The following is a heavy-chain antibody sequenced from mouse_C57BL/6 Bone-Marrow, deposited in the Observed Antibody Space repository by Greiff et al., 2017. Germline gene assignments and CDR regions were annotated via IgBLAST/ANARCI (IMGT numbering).Heavy chain of an antibody. CDR3: THYYYGSYYFDY. CDR2: IDPENGDT. D-gene: IGHD1-1*01. Sequence: VQLQQSGAELVRPGASVKLSCTASGFNIKDDYMHWVKQRPEQGLEWIGWIDPENGDTEYASKFQGKATIPADTSSNTAYLPLSSLTSEDTAVYYCTHYYYGSYYFDYWGQGTTLTVSS. J-gene: IGHJ2*01. V-gene: IGHV14-4*01. CDR1: GFNIKDDY.